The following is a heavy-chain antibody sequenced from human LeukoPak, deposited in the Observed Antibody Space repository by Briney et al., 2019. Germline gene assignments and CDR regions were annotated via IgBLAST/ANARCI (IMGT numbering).Heavy chain of an antibody. V-gene: IGHV3-7*03. CDR1: GFTFSSYW. J-gene: IGHJ4*02. CDR2: INHNGNVN. Sequence: PGGSLRLSCAASGFTFSSYWMNWARQAPGKGLEWVASINHNGNVNYYVDSVKGRFTIFRDNAKNSLYLQMNSLRVEDTAVYYCATPLDYYDSSGYHQGGDWGQGTLVTVSS. D-gene: IGHD3-22*01. CDR3: ATPLDYYDSSGYHQGGD.